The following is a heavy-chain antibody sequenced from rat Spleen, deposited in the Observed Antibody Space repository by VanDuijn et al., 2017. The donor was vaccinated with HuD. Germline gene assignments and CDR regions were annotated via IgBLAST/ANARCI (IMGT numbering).Heavy chain of an antibody. Sequence: EVQLVASGGGLVQPGGSLKISCAVSGLTFSDYDMAWVRQAPTKGLEWIASISSDGDNTYYRDSVKGRFTISRDNAKNTQYLQMDSLRSEDTATYYCAKDLDYSGDNWFGYWGQGTLVTVSS. V-gene: IGHV5S13*01. CDR3: AKDLDYSGDNWFGY. J-gene: IGHJ3*01. CDR2: ISSDGDNT. D-gene: IGHD1-1*01. CDR1: GLTFSDYD.